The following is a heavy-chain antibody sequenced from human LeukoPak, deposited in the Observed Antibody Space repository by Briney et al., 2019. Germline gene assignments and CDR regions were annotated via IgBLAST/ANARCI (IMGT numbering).Heavy chain of an antibody. D-gene: IGHD6-13*01. CDR1: GFTFGDYA. CDR3: ARDSKLDYYYYYMDV. CDR2: IKQDGSEK. J-gene: IGHJ6*03. V-gene: IGHV3-7*01. Sequence: PGGSLRLSCTASGFTFGDYAMSWFRQAPGKGLEWVANIKQDGSEKYYVDSVKGRVTISRDNAKNSLSLQMNSLRAEDTAVYYCARDSKLDYYYYYMDVWGKGTTVTISS.